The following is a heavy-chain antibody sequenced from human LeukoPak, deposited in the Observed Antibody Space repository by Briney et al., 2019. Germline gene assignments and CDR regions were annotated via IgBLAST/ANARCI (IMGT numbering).Heavy chain of an antibody. CDR2: INHSGST. Sequence: SETLSLTCAVYGGSFSGYYWSWIRQPPGKGLEWIGEINHSGSTNYNPSLKSRVTISVDTSKNQFSLKLSSVTAADTAVYYCARGFRMTTVTTYYFDYWGQGTLVTVSS. V-gene: IGHV4-34*01. CDR3: ARGFRMTTVTTYYFDY. J-gene: IGHJ4*02. CDR1: GGSFSGYY. D-gene: IGHD4-11*01.